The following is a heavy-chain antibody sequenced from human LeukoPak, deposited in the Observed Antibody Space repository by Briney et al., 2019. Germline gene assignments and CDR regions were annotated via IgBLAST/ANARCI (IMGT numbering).Heavy chain of an antibody. CDR3: ARVFRSSGYYRPFDY. CDR2: INHSGST. J-gene: IGHJ4*02. V-gene: IGHV4-34*01. D-gene: IGHD3-22*01. Sequence: SETLSLTCAVYGGSFSRYYWSWIRQPPGKGLEWIGEINHSGSTNYNPSLKSRVTISVDTSKNQFSLKLSSVTAADTAVYYCARVFRSSGYYRPFDYWGQGTLVTVSS. CDR1: GGSFSRYY.